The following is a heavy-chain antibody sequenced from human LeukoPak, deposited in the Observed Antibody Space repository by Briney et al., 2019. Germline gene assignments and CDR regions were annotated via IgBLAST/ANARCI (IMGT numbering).Heavy chain of an antibody. D-gene: IGHD3-3*01. Sequence: ASVKVSCKASGYTFTSYGISWVRQAPGQGLEWMGWISAYNGNTNYAQKLQGRVTMTTDTSTSTAYMELRSLRSDDTAVYYCATTPRAVLRFLEWSLDYWGQGTLVTVSS. CDR2: ISAYNGNT. CDR3: ATTPRAVLRFLEWSLDY. CDR1: GYTFTSYG. J-gene: IGHJ4*02. V-gene: IGHV1-18*01.